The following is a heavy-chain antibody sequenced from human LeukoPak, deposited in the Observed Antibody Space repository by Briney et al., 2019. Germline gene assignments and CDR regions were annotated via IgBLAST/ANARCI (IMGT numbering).Heavy chain of an antibody. CDR3: ARLSLPQASHLDT. D-gene: IGHD5/OR15-5a*01. Sequence: SETLSLTCTVSNGSINSFTHYWAWIRQPPGRGLEWIGSVYYTGSGFYSPSLRSRLTMSVDTSKNQFSLQLSSVTAADAAVYFCARLSLPQASHLDTWGQGALVTVSS. CDR2: VYYTGSG. CDR1: NGSINSFTHY. V-gene: IGHV4-39*07. J-gene: IGHJ5*02.